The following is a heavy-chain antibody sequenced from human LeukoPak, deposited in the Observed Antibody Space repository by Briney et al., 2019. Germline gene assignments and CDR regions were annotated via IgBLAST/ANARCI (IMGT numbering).Heavy chain of an antibody. Sequence: GGXXRLSCAASGFTFSSYGMHWVRQAPGKGLEGVAFIRYDGSNKYYADSVKGRFTISRDNSKNTLYLQMNSLRAEDTAVYYCARDLSIFGVVFDPWGQGTLVTVSS. CDR2: IRYDGSNK. J-gene: IGHJ5*02. CDR1: GFTFSSYG. CDR3: ARDLSIFGVVFDP. V-gene: IGHV3-30*02. D-gene: IGHD3-3*01.